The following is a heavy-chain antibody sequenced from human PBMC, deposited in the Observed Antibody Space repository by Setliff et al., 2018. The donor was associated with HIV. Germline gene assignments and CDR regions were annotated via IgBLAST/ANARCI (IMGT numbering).Heavy chain of an antibody. J-gene: IGHJ3*02. CDR3: ASDLGDTMILVVTTGAFDI. CDR1: GYTFTKYG. V-gene: IGHV1-3*01. D-gene: IGHD3-22*01. CDR2: INAANGNT. Sequence: ASVKVSCKASGYTFTKYGMHWVRQAPGQRLEWMGWINAANGNTEYSQKFQGRVTITRDTSANTAYMELSSLRSEDTAVYYCASDLGDTMILVVTTGAFDIWGQGTMVTVSS.